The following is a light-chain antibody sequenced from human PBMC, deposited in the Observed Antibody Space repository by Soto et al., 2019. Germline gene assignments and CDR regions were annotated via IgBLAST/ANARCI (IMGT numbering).Light chain of an antibody. J-gene: IGLJ1*01. CDR2: TNN. V-gene: IGLV1-44*01. Sequence: QSVLTQPPSASGTPGQRVTISCSGNSSNIGSNTVNWSQQLPGTAPKLLIYTNNLRPSGVHDRFSGSKSGTSASLAISGLQSEDEADYYCSTWDESMNGYVCGTGTKLT. CDR3: STWDESMNGYV. CDR1: SSNIGSNT.